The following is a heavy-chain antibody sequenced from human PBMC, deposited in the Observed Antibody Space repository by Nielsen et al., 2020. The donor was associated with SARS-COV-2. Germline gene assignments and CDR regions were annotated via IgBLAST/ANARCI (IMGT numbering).Heavy chain of an antibody. Sequence: GESLKISCAASGFTFSTYAMHWVRQAPGKGLEWVAVISYDESNKYYADSVKGRFTISRDNAKNSLYLQMNSLRAEDTALYYCAKDGGYNPSNFDYWGQGTLVTVSS. CDR3: AKDGGYNPSNFDY. CDR1: GFTFSTYA. CDR2: ISYDESNK. J-gene: IGHJ4*02. V-gene: IGHV3-30-3*01. D-gene: IGHD2-15*01.